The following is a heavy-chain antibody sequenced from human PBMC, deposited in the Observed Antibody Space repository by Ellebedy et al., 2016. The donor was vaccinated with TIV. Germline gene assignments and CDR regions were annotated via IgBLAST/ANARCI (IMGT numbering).Heavy chain of an antibody. D-gene: IGHD3-3*02. CDR2: ISSISDDT. CDR1: GFKSSGYC. J-gene: IGHJ6*03. Sequence: PGGSLRLSCEVSGFKSSGYCMNWVRQAPGKGLEWVSCISSISDDTYYTDSVEGRFTIYRDNAENSLYLQMNSLRPEDTAVYSSARFSRGAPFVDYLYYMDVWGKGTTVTVSS. V-gene: IGHV3-21*01. CDR3: ARFSRGAPFVDYLYYMDV.